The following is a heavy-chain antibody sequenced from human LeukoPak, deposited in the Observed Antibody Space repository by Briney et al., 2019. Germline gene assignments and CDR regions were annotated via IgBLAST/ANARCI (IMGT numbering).Heavy chain of an antibody. D-gene: IGHD5/OR15-5a*01. J-gene: IGHJ6*02. V-gene: IGHV4-59*01. Sequence: SETLSLTCSVSGGSIGSYHWSWIRQPPGKGLEWIGHVHYTWNTKYNPSLTGRVSISLDRSKNQFSLSLSSLTAADAAVYYCARVASKGGMDVWGQGTTVIVSS. CDR3: ARVASKGGMDV. CDR2: VHYTWNT. CDR1: GGSIGSYH.